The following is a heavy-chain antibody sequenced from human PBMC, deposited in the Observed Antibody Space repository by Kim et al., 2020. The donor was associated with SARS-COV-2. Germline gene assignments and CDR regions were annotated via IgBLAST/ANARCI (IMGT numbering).Heavy chain of an antibody. CDR2: IYPGDSDT. CDR1: GYSFTSYC. CDR3: ARSDHYYGSGSYWGIDV. D-gene: IGHD3-10*01. J-gene: IGHJ6*02. V-gene: IGHV5-51*01. Sequence: GESLKISCKASGYSFTSYCINWVRQMPGKGLEWMGIIYPGDSDTTYSPSFEGQVTISADKSIDTAYLQWSSLKASDTAMFYCARSDHYYGSGSYWGIDVWGQGTTVIVSS.